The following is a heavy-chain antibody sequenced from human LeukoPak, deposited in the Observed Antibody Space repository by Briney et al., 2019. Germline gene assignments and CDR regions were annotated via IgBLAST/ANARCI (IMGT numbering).Heavy chain of an antibody. CDR3: AKVPLYYDYVWGSYRSEYFQH. J-gene: IGHJ1*01. V-gene: IGHV3-30*18. D-gene: IGHD3-16*02. CDR1: GFIFGSYA. CDR2: ISSDGSTK. Sequence: PGGSLRLSCAASGFIFGSYAVHWVRQAPGWGLEWVAVISSDGSTKYYGDSVKGRFTISRDNSKNTLYLQMNSLRAEDTAVYYCAKVPLYYDYVWGSYRSEYFQHWGQGTLVTVSS.